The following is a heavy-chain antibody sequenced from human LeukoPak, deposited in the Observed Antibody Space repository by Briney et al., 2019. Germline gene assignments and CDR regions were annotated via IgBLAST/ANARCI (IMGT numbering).Heavy chain of an antibody. CDR2: INPNSGGT. D-gene: IGHD3-3*01. CDR1: GYTFTGYY. J-gene: IGHJ4*02. V-gene: IGHV1-2*02. CDR3: ATPVLRFLEWVDSY. Sequence: ASVTVSCKASGYTFTGYYMHWVRQAPGQGLEWMGWINPNSGGTNYAQKFQGRVTMTRDTSISTAYMELSRLRSDDTAVYYCATPVLRFLEWVDSYWGQGTLVTVSS.